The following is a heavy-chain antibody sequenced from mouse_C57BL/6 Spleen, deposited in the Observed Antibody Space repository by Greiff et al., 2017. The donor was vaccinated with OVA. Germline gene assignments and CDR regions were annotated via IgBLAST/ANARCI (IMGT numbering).Heavy chain of an antibody. Sequence: VHVKQSGPELVKPGASVKMSCKASGYTFTDYNMHWVKQSHGKSLEWIGYINPNNGGTSYNQKFKGKATLTVNKSSSTAYMELRSLTSEDSAVYYCARRYYGSSYDWYFDVWGTGTTVTVSS. J-gene: IGHJ1*03. D-gene: IGHD1-1*01. V-gene: IGHV1-22*01. CDR2: INPNNGGT. CDR3: ARRYYGSSYDWYFDV. CDR1: GYTFTDYN.